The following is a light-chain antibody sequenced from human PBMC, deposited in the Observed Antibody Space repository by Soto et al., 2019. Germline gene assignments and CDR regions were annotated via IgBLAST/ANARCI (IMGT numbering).Light chain of an antibody. CDR2: GAS. J-gene: IGKJ4*01. CDR1: QNININ. V-gene: IGKV3D-15*01. CDR3: QQYKDWPPLT. Sequence: EIVMTQSPLTLSVSPGERATLSCRASQNININLAWYQQRPGQATRVLIYGASSRASGIPDRFSGSGSVTDFTLTINRLEPDDFAFYYCQQYKDWPPLTFGGGTRVETK.